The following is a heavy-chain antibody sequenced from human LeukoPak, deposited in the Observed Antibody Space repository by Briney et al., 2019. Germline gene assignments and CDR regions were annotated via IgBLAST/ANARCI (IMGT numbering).Heavy chain of an antibody. J-gene: IGHJ2*01. CDR2: IYYSGST. CDR3: ARHVLSGYLNYWYFDL. CDR1: GGSISRSSYN. Sequence: SETLTLTCSASGGSISRSSYNWGWIRQPPGKGLVWIGSIYYSGSTYYNPSLKSRVTISVDTSKNQFSLKLSSVTAADTAVYYCARHVLSGYLNYWYFDLWGRGTLVTVSS. V-gene: IGHV4-39*01. D-gene: IGHD3-3*01.